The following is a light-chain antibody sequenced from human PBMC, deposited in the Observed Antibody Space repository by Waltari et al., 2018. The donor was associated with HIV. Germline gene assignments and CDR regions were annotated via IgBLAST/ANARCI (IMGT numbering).Light chain of an antibody. V-gene: IGKV1D-43*01. CDR3: QQYYSTP. J-gene: IGKJ4*01. CDR1: QGISSY. Sequence: AIRMTQSPFSLSASVGDRVTITCWASQGISSYLAWYQQKPAKAPKLFIYYASSLQSVVPSRFSGSGSGTDYTLTISSLQPEDFATYYCQQYYSTPLGGGTKVEIK. CDR2: YAS.